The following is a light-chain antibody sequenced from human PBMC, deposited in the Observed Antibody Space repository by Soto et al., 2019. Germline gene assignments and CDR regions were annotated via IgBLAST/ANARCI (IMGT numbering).Light chain of an antibody. CDR3: QQYNNCPMWT. CDR2: GAA. CDR1: QRITRN. V-gene: IGKV3-15*01. Sequence: EIVMTQSPATLSVSPGERATLSCRASQRITRNLACYQQSPGQAPRLLIYGAATRATSIPARLCSSGSGTAFTPTINSLQSEDFSVYYCQQYNNCPMWTFGQGTKVDIK. J-gene: IGKJ1*01.